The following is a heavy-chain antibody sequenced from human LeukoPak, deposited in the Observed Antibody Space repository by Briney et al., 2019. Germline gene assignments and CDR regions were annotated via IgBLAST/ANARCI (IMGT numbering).Heavy chain of an antibody. V-gene: IGHV3-53*01. Sequence: GGSLRLSCAASGFTVSSNYMSWVRQAPGKGLEWVSVIYSGGSTYYADSVKGRFTISRDNSKNTLYLQMNSLRAEDTAVYYCAKGRDVRRLSVDYWGQGTLVTVSS. CDR2: IYSGGST. CDR1: GFTVSSNY. D-gene: IGHD6-25*01. J-gene: IGHJ4*02. CDR3: AKGRDVRRLSVDY.